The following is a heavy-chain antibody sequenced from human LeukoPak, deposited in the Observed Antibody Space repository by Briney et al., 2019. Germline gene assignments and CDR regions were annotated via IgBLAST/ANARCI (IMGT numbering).Heavy chain of an antibody. CDR3: ARGPSPGDYDSGGYYYRVSDY. V-gene: IGHV1-8*03. Sequence: APVKVSCKASGYTFTSYDINWVRQATGQGLEWMGWMNPNSGNTGYAQKFQGRVTITRNTSISTAYMELSSLRSEDTAVYYCARGPSPGDYDSGGYYYRVSDYWGQGTLVTVSS. D-gene: IGHD3-22*01. CDR1: GYTFTSYD. J-gene: IGHJ4*02. CDR2: MNPNSGNT.